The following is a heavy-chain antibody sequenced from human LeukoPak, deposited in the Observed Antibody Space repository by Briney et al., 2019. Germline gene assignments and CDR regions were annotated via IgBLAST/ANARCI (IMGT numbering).Heavy chain of an antibody. J-gene: IGHJ4*02. CDR1: GFTFSSYA. CDR3: AKVRGYSYGYDLGY. D-gene: IGHD5-18*01. V-gene: IGHV3-23*01. CDR2: ISGSGGST. Sequence: AGGCLRLSCAASGFTFSSYAMSWVRQAPGKGLEWVSAISGSGGSTYYADSVKGRFTISRDNSKNTLYLQMNSLRAEDTAVYYCAKVRGYSYGYDLGYWGQGTLVTVSS.